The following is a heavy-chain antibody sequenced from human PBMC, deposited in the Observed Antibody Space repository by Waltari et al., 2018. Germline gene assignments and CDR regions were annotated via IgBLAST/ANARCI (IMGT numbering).Heavy chain of an antibody. D-gene: IGHD1-26*01. CDR1: GYTFTGYY. CDR3: ARGRGVGATSVAFDI. Sequence: QVQLVQSGAEVKKPGASVKVSCKASGYTFTGYYMHWMRQAPGQGLEWMVWINPNSGGTNYAQKFQGRGTMNRDTSISTDYMELSRLRSDDTAVYYCARGRGVGATSVAFDIWGQGTMVTVSS. J-gene: IGHJ3*02. CDR2: INPNSGGT. V-gene: IGHV1-2*02.